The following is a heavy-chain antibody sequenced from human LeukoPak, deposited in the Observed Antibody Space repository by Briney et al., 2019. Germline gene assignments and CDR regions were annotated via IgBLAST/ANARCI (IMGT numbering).Heavy chain of an antibody. CDR3: ARDGEAVAGSYYYYMDV. J-gene: IGHJ6*03. D-gene: IGHD6-19*01. Sequence: SGGSLRLSCAASGFTFSSYSMNWVRQAPGKGLEWVSSISSSSSYIYYADSVKGRFTISRDNAKNSLYLQMNSLRAEDTAVYYCARDGEAVAGSYYYYMDVWGKGTTVTISS. V-gene: IGHV3-21*01. CDR1: GFTFSSYS. CDR2: ISSSSSYI.